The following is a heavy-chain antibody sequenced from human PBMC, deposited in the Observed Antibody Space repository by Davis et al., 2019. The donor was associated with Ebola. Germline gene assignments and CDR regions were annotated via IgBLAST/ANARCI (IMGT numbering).Heavy chain of an antibody. V-gene: IGHV3-21*01. CDR3: AKDLRVTVYYYYGMDV. D-gene: IGHD1-14*01. CDR1: GFTFSSYS. Sequence: PGGSLRLSCAASGFTFSSYSMNWVRQAPGKGLEWVSSISSSSSYIYYADSVKGRFTISRDNAKNSLYLQMNSLRAEDTAVYYCAKDLRVTVYYYYGMDVWGQGTTVTVSS. J-gene: IGHJ6*02. CDR2: ISSSSSYI.